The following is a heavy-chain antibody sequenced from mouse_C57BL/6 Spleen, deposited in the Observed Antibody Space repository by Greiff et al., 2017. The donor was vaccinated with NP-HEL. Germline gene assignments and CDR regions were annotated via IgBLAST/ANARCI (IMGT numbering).Heavy chain of an antibody. D-gene: IGHD2-3*01. CDR2: IYPGDGDT. CDR3: ARGDGYYVRYFDY. J-gene: IGHJ2*01. V-gene: IGHV1-80*01. CDR1: GYAFSSYW. Sequence: VQLQESGAELVKPGASVKISCKASGYAFSSYWMNWVKQRPGKGLEWIGQIYPGDGDTNYNGKFKGKATLTADKSSSPAYMQLSSLTSEDSAVYFCARGDGYYVRYFDYWGQGTTLTVSS.